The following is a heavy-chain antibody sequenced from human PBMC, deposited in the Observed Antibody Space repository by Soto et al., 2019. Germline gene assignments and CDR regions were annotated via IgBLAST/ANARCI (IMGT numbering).Heavy chain of an antibody. D-gene: IGHD3-22*01. Sequence: ASVKVSCKASGYTFTYYAMHWVRQAPGQRLEWMGWINAGNGNTKYSQKFQGRVTISRDNAKNSLNLQMNSLRAEDTAVYYCARVTDYYESSGYFDYWGQGTLVTVSS. V-gene: IGHV1-3*01. CDR3: ARVTDYYESSGYFDY. J-gene: IGHJ4*02. CDR1: GYTFTYYA. CDR2: INAGNGNT.